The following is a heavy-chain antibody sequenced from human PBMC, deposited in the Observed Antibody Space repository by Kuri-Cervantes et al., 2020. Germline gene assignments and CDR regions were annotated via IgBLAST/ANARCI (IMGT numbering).Heavy chain of an antibody. CDR1: GFTFTFYW. V-gene: IGHV3-7*01. J-gene: IGHJ3*02. D-gene: IGHD1-1*01. Sequence: GESLKISCAASGFTFTFYWMTWVRQAPGQGLEWVANIKEDGGRNFYVDSVKGRFTISRDNAKSSLYLQMNSLRADDAAVYYCARVNVNDALDIWAQGTMVTVSS. CDR3: ARVNVNDALDI. CDR2: IKEDGGRN.